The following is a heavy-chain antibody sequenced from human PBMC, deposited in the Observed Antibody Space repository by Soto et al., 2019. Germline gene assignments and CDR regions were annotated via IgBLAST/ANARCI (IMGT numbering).Heavy chain of an antibody. Sequence: QVQLVESGGGVVQPGRSLRLSCAASGFTFSSYGMHWVRQAPGKGLEWVAVISYDGSNKYYADSVKGRFTISRDNSKKTLYLQMMSRIADDTAVYYCSKVGDDYVWGSYRHYYYYGMDVWGQGTTVTVSS. CDR1: GFTFSSYG. CDR3: SKVGDDYVWGSYRHYYYYGMDV. CDR2: ISYDGSNK. J-gene: IGHJ6*02. V-gene: IGHV3-30*18. D-gene: IGHD3-16*02.